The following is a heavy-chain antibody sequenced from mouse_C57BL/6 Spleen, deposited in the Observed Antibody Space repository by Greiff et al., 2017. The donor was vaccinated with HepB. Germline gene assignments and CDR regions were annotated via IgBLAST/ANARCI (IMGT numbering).Heavy chain of an antibody. D-gene: IGHD3-2*02. CDR2: IYPGSGST. CDR3: ARSYSSGYVPLDY. CDR1: GYTFTSYW. J-gene: IGHJ2*01. Sequence: VQLQQPGAELVKPGASVKMSCKASGYTFTSYWITWVKQRPGQGLEWIGDIYPGSGSTNYNEKFKSKATLTVDTSSSTAYMQLSSLTSEYSAVYYCARSYSSGYVPLDYWGQGTTLTVSS. V-gene: IGHV1-55*01.